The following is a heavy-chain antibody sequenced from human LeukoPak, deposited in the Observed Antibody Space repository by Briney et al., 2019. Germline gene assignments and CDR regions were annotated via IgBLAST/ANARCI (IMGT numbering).Heavy chain of an antibody. V-gene: IGHV3-30*02. D-gene: IGHD4-11*01. CDR3: ARVNHSPLGDYSNLNRGYYYMDV. Sequence: PGGSLRLSCAASGFTFSDYGMHWVRQAPGKGLEWVAFIRYDGNTKYYVDSVKGRFTISRDNSKNTLYLQMNSLRAEDTAVYYCARVNHSPLGDYSNLNRGYYYMDVWGKGTTVTVSS. J-gene: IGHJ6*03. CDR1: GFTFSDYG. CDR2: IRYDGNTK.